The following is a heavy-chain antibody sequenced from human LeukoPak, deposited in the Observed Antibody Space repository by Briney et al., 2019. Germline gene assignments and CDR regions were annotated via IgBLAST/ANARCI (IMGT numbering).Heavy chain of an antibody. V-gene: IGHV6-1*01. D-gene: IGHD4-17*01. J-gene: IGHJ5*02. CDR2: TYYRSKWYN. CDR1: GDSVSSNSAA. CDR3: AREPTASLWFDP. Sequence: SQTLSLTCAISGDSVSSNSAAWTWIRQSPSRGLEWLGRTYYRSKWYNHYAVSVKSRITFNADTPKNQFSLQLNSVTPEDTAVYYCAREPTASLWFDPWGQGILVTVSS.